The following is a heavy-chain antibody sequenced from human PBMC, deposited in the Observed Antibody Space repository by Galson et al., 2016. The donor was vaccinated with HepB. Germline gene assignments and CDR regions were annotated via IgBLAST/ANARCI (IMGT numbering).Heavy chain of an antibody. J-gene: IGHJ4*02. D-gene: IGHD3-10*01. CDR2: ISAYNGNT. Sequence: SVKVSCKASGYTFTIYGFIWVRQAPGQGLEWLGWISAYNGNTNYAQKFQGRVTMTTDTSTSTAYMEVRSLRSDDTAVYYCARVSLIKGVSDWGQGTLVTVSS. CDR3: ARVSLIKGVSD. CDR1: GYTFTIYG. V-gene: IGHV1-18*01.